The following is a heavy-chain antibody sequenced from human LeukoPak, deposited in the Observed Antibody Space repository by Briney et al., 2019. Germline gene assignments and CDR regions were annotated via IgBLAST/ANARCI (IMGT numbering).Heavy chain of an antibody. V-gene: IGHV5-51*01. CDR1: GYSFTNYW. CDR2: IYPGHSDT. CDR3: ARTPGSSDYRGYQYWYFDL. Sequence: GGSLKISCKGFGYSFTNYWVAWVRQMPGKGLEWMGMIYPGHSDTRYSPSFQGQVTISADESITTAYLQWSSLKASDTAIYYCARTPGSSDYRGYQYWYFDLWGRGTLVTVSS. D-gene: IGHD5-12*01. J-gene: IGHJ2*01.